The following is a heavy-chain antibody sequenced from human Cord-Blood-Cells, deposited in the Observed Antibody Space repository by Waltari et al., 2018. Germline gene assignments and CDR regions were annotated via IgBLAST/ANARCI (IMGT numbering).Heavy chain of an antibody. Sequence: QLQLQESGPGLVKPSETLSLTCTVSGGSISSSSYYWGWLRQPPGKGLEWIGSIYYSGSTYYNPSLKSRVTISVDTSKNQFSLKLSSVTAADTAVYYCASLDLNWYFDLWGRGTLVTVSS. CDR2: IYYSGST. V-gene: IGHV4-39*01. D-gene: IGHD1-1*01. J-gene: IGHJ2*01. CDR3: ASLDLNWYFDL. CDR1: GGSISSSSYY.